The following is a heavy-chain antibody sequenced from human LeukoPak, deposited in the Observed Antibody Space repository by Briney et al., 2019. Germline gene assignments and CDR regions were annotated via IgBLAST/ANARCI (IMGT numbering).Heavy chain of an antibody. D-gene: IGHD6-19*01. Sequence: PGGSLRLSCAASGFTFSSYAVSWVRQAPGKGLEWVAAISGSGSNTYYADYVKGRFTISRDNSKNTLYLQMNSLRAEDAAVHYCGKKTGYSSGWYLESWGQGTLVTVSS. CDR2: ISGSGSNT. V-gene: IGHV3-23*01. J-gene: IGHJ4*02. CDR1: GFTFSSYA. CDR3: GKKTGYSSGWYLES.